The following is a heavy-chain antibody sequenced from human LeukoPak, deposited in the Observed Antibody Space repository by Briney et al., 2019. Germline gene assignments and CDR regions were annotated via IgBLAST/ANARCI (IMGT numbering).Heavy chain of an antibody. CDR2: IIGSGGST. J-gene: IGHJ3*02. D-gene: IGHD2-15*01. Sequence: GGSLRLSCAASGFTFSSYAMSWVRQAPGKGLEWVSAIIGSGGSTYYADSVKGRFTISRDNSKNTLYLQMNSLRGEDTAVYYCAKEGYCSGGSCYSGAFDIWGQGTMVTVSS. CDR1: GFTFSSYA. CDR3: AKEGYCSGGSCYSGAFDI. V-gene: IGHV3-23*01.